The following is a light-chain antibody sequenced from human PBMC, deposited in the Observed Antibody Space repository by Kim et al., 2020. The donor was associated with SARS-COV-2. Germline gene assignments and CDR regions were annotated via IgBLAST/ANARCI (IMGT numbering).Light chain of an antibody. CDR3: QQLNTYPWT. CDR2: AAS. V-gene: IGKV1-9*01. Sequence: ASVGDRVAVTCRTSQGIDNHLAWDQQKPGKAPKLLIFAASTLQSGVPSRFSGSGSGTEFTLTVSSLQPEDFAIYYCQQLNTYPWTFGQGTKVGIK. CDR1: QGIDNH. J-gene: IGKJ1*01.